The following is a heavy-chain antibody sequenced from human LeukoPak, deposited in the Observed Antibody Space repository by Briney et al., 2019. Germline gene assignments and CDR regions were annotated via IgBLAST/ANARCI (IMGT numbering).Heavy chain of an antibody. CDR1: GFTFSSYG. J-gene: IGHJ4*02. CDR3: AREQRYFDWLQGRLYFDY. CDR2: IWYDGSNK. D-gene: IGHD3-9*01. Sequence: SGGSLRLSCAASGFTFSSYGMHRVRQAPGKGLEWVAVIWYDGSNKYYADSVKGRFTISRDNSKNTLYLQMNSLRAEDTAVYYCAREQRYFDWLQGRLYFDYWGQGTLVTVSS. V-gene: IGHV3-33*01.